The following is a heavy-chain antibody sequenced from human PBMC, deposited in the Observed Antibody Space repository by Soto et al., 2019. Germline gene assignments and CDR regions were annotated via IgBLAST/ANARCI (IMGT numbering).Heavy chain of an antibody. CDR3: AKDRGRYCSGARCYLFDS. Sequence: QVQLVQSGGGVVPPGRSLTLSCAASGLTFNTSAMHWVRQAPGKGLEWVAIVSYDGSNKYYADSVKGRFTISRDNSKSTLYLQINSVRAEDTAVYYGAKDRGRYCSGARCYLFDSWGQGTLVTVSS. CDR2: VSYDGSNK. J-gene: IGHJ4*02. D-gene: IGHD2-15*01. V-gene: IGHV3-30*04. CDR1: GLTFNTSA.